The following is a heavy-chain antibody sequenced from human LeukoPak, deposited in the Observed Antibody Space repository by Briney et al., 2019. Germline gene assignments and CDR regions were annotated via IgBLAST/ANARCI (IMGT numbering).Heavy chain of an antibody. CDR3: ARGWGVYSYGSGFDY. J-gene: IGHJ4*02. V-gene: IGHV1-8*03. Sequence: ASVKVSCKASGGTFNNYAISWVRQATGQGLEWMGWMNPNSGNTGYAQKFQGRITITRNTSISTAYMELSSLRSEDTAVYYCARGWGVYSYGSGFDYWGQGTLVTVSS. D-gene: IGHD5-18*01. CDR2: MNPNSGNT. CDR1: GGTFNNYA.